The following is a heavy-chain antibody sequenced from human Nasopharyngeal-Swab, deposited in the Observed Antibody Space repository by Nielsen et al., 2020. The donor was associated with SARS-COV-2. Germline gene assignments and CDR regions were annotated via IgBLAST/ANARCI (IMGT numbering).Heavy chain of an antibody. D-gene: IGHD4/OR15-4a*01. J-gene: IGHJ4*02. CDR3: ARAFYDYGDPNHYFEF. CDR1: GYTFTDYG. V-gene: IGHV1-18*01. CDR2: ISTYNGIT. Sequence: ASVKVSCKASGYTFTDYGITWVRQAPGQGLEWMGWISTYNGITNYPQNLQGRVTMTTDRTTSTAYMELRSLRSDDTAVYYCARAFYDYGDPNHYFEFWGQGTLVTVSS.